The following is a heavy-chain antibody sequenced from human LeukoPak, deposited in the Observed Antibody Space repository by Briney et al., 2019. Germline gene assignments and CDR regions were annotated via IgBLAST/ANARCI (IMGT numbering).Heavy chain of an antibody. CDR2: TYYRSKWYN. V-gene: IGHV6-1*01. CDR3: ARANPDCGGDCYSNYYYYYYMDV. D-gene: IGHD2-21*02. CDR1: GDSVSSNSAA. J-gene: IGHJ6*03. Sequence: SQTLSLTCAISGDSVSSNSAAWNWLRQSPSRGLEWLGRTYYRSKWYNDYAVSVKSRITINPDTSKNQFSLQLNSVTPEDTAVYYCARANPDCGGDCYSNYYYYYYMDVWGKGTTVTVSS.